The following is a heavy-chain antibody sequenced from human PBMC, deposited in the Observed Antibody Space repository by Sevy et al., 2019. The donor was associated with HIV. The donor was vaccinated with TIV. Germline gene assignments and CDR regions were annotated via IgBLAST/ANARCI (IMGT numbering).Heavy chain of an antibody. CDR1: GFTFSGSA. J-gene: IGHJ6*03. D-gene: IGHD2-2*01. CDR2: IRSKANSYAT. V-gene: IGHV3-73*01. Sequence: GESLKISCAASGFTFSGSAMHWVRQASGKGLEWVGRIRSKANSYATAYAASVKGRFTISRDDSKNTAYLQMNSLKTEDTAVYYCTRFVPAAQKRHYYYYMDVWGKGTTVTVSS. CDR3: TRFVPAAQKRHYYYYMDV.